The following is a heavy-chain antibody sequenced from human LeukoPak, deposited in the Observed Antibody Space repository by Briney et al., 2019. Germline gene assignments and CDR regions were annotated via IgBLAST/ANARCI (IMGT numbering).Heavy chain of an antibody. V-gene: IGHV3-30*02. CDR1: GFTFSSYG. D-gene: IGHD2-21*02. Sequence: GGSLRLSCAASGFTFSSYGMHWVRQAPGKGLEWVAFIRYDGSNKYYADSVKGRFTISRDNSKNTLYLQMNSLRAEDTAVYYCAREPAYCGGDCCPDYWGQGTLVTVSS. CDR3: AREPAYCGGDCCPDY. J-gene: IGHJ4*02. CDR2: IRYDGSNK.